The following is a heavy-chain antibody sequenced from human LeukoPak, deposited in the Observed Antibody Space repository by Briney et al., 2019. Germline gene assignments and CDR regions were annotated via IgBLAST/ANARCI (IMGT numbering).Heavy chain of an antibody. V-gene: IGHV4-39*02. CDR3: AREDYSDAFDI. Sequence: SETLSLTCTVSGGSIRSSYYYWGWIRQPPGKGLEWIGSIYDSGSTYYNPSLKSRVTISVDTSKNQFSLKLNSVTAADTAVYYCAREDYSDAFDIWGRGTMVTVSS. D-gene: IGHD3-10*01. CDR2: IYDSGST. CDR1: GGSIRSSYYY. J-gene: IGHJ3*02.